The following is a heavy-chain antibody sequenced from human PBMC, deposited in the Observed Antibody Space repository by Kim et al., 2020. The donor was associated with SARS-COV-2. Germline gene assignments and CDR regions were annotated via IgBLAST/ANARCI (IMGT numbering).Heavy chain of an antibody. CDR1: GGSFSGYY. Sequence: SETLSLTCAVYGGSFSGYYWSWIRQPPGKGLEWIGEINHSGSTNYNPSLKSRVTISVDTSKNQFSLKLSSVTAADTAVYYCARGSYDYVWGSYRRGNYFDYWGQGTLVTVSS. CDR2: INHSGST. CDR3: ARGSYDYVWGSYRRGNYFDY. V-gene: IGHV4-34*01. J-gene: IGHJ4*02. D-gene: IGHD3-16*02.